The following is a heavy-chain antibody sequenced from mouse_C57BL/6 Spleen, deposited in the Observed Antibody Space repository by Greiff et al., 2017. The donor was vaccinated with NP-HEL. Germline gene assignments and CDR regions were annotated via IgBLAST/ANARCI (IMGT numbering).Heavy chain of an antibody. CDR2: IYPRSGNT. D-gene: IGHD2-4*01. Sequence: QVQLKQSGAELARPGASVKLSCKASGYTFTSYGISWVKQRTGQGLEWIGEIYPRSGNTYYNEKFKGKATLTADKSSSTAYMELRSLTSEDSAVYFCARYDYGHWYFDVWGTGTTVTVSS. CDR1: GYTFTSYG. V-gene: IGHV1-81*01. CDR3: ARYDYGHWYFDV. J-gene: IGHJ1*03.